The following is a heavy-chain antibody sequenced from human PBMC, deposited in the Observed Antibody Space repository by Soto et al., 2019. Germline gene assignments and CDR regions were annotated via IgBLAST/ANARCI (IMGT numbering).Heavy chain of an antibody. D-gene: IGHD3-10*01. CDR2: IDPSDSYT. CDR1: GYSFTSYW. V-gene: IGHV5-10-1*01. CDR3: ARGTMVRNCYGMDV. J-gene: IGHJ6*02. Sequence: PVESLKISCKGSGYSFTSYWISWVRQMPGKGLEWMGRIDPSDSYTNYSPSFQGHVTISADKSISTAYLQWSSLKASDTAMYYCARGTMVRNCYGMDVWGQGTTVTVSS.